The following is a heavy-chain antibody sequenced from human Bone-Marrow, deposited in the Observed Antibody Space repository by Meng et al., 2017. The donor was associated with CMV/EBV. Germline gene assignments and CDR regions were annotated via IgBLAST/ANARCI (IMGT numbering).Heavy chain of an antibody. CDR3: AKDMGLRNYDFWSGYYAHYYYYYGMDV. Sequence: LSLTCAASGFTFDDYAMHWVRQAPGKGLEWVSLISWDGGSTYYADSVKGRFTISRDNSKNSLYLQMNSLRAEDTALYYCAKDMGLRNYDFWSGYYAHYYYYYGMDVWGQGTTVTVSS. D-gene: IGHD3-3*01. V-gene: IGHV3-43D*03. CDR2: ISWDGGST. J-gene: IGHJ6*02. CDR1: GFTFDDYA.